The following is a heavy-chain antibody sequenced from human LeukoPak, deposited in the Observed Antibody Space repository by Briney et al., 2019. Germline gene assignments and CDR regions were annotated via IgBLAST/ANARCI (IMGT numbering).Heavy chain of an antibody. CDR3: TTSESQTRFDY. V-gene: IGHV5-51*01. J-gene: IGHJ4*02. D-gene: IGHD1/OR15-1a*01. CDR2: IFPGDSET. CDR1: GYSFTTHW. Sequence: GESLKISCKGSGYSFTTHWIGWVRQLPGKGLEWMGLIFPGDSETIYSPSFQGQLTISADKSINTAYLRWSSLKASDTAMYYCTTSESQTRFDYWGQGTLVTVSS.